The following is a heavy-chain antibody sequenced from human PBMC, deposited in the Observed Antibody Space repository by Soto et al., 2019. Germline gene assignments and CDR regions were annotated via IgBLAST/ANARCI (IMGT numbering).Heavy chain of an antibody. J-gene: IGHJ6*02. CDR3: ARDEYSNYQSSYYYYYGMDV. V-gene: IGHV1-69*13. CDR2: IIPIFGTA. D-gene: IGHD4-4*01. CDR1: GGTFSSYS. Sequence: ASVKVSCKASGGTFSSYSISWVRQAPGQGLEWMGGIIPIFGTANYAQKFQGRVTITADESTSTAYMELSSLRSEDTAVYYCARDEYSNYQSSYYYYYGMDVWGQGTTVTVSS.